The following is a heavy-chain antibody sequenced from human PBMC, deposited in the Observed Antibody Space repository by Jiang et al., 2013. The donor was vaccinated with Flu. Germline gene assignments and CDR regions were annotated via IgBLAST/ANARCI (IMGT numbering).Heavy chain of an antibody. D-gene: IGHD3-10*01. V-gene: IGHV3-30*12. CDR2: IANDEYTK. CDR3: ARDGAFGDIDY. CDR1: GISFTYSG. J-gene: IGHJ4*02. Sequence: GSVVQPGRSLRLSCVMSGISFTYSGMHWLRQAPGKGLEWVAFIANDEYTKHYGESVKDRFTISRDNSRDTLYLEMDNLRDEDTAVYYCARDGAFGDIDYWGQGTRVIVSS.